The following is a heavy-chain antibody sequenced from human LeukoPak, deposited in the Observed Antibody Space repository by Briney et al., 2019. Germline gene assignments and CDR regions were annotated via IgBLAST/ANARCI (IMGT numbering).Heavy chain of an antibody. D-gene: IGHD7-27*01. CDR3: EKEDRLGSSNL. J-gene: IGHJ5*02. V-gene: IGHV3-23*01. CDR1: GFTFSSYA. CDR2: ISGSGGST. Sequence: PGGSLRLYCAASGFTFSSYAMSWVRQAPGKGLEWVSAISGSGGSTYYADSVKGRFTISRDNSKNTLYMQMNSLRAEDTAVYYCEKEDRLGSSNLWGQGTLVTVSS.